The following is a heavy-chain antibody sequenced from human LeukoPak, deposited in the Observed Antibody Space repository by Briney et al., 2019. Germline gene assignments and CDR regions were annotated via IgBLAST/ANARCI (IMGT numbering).Heavy chain of an antibody. CDR3: ARSWGDWNYGYFDY. J-gene: IGHJ4*02. D-gene: IGHD1-7*01. CDR1: GYTFTSYG. CDR2: IIPIFGTA. V-gene: IGHV1-69*05. Sequence: SVKVSCKASGYTFTSYGISWVRQAPGQGLEWMGRIIPIFGTANYAQKFQGRVTITTDESTSTAYMELSSLRSEDTAVYYCARSWGDWNYGYFDYWGQGTLVTVSS.